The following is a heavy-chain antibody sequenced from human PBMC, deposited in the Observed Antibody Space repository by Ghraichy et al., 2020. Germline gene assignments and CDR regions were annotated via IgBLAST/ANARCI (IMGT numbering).Heavy chain of an antibody. CDR1: GGSISNYY. D-gene: IGHD3-10*01. Sequence: SETLSLTCTVSGGSISNYYWSWIRQPPGKGLEWIGYMFPTGITRYNPSLQSRVSISIDTSKNQFSLRLSSVTAADAAVYYCARHNNVPYFNSGFDPWGQGTLVTVSS. CDR3: ARHNNVPYFNSGFDP. V-gene: IGHV4-59*08. J-gene: IGHJ5*02. CDR2: MFPTGIT.